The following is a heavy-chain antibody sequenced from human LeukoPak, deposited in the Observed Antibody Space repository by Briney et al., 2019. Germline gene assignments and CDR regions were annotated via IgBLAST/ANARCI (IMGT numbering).Heavy chain of an antibody. Sequence: SETLSLTCTVSGGSISSGSYYWSWIRQPAGKGLEWIGRIYTSGSTNYNPSLKSRFTISVDTSKNQFSLKLSSVTAADTAVYYCARDDSSGYVDAFDIWGQGTMVTVSS. D-gene: IGHD3-22*01. V-gene: IGHV4-61*02. CDR3: ARDDSSGYVDAFDI. CDR2: IYTSGST. J-gene: IGHJ3*02. CDR1: GGSISSGSYY.